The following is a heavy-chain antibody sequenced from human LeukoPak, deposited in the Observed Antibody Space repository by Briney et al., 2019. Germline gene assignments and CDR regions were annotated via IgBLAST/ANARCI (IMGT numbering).Heavy chain of an antibody. V-gene: IGHV3-23*01. Sequence: GGSLRLSCAAAGFTFSAYAMSWVRQAPGRGLEWVSGISAWGDNTYSADSVRGRFTISRDNSKNTLYLQMNSLRVEDTAVYYCAKDGGTVTSYYFDSWGLGTLVTVSS. J-gene: IGHJ4*02. CDR1: GFTFSAYA. CDR2: ISAWGDNT. D-gene: IGHD4-11*01. CDR3: AKDGGTVTSYYFDS.